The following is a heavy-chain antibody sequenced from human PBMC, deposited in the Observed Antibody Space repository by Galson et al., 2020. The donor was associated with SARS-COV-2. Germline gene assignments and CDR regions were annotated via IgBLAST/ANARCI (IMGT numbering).Heavy chain of an antibody. CDR1: GVPIRTSGLC. CDR3: AHRWGTYANDGSLYLGPKKGANFDS. CDR2: VCWDDDK. Sequence: SGPTLVKPTQTLTLTCTLSGVPIRTSGLCVGWVRQSPGKALEWLALVCWDDDKHYSPLLKTRLTISKDPSKNQVVLRMTNMGPVDTATYYCAHRWGTYANDGSLYLGPKKGANFDSWGPGLLVSVSA. D-gene: IGHD3-16*01. J-gene: IGHJ4*01. V-gene: IGHV2-5*02.